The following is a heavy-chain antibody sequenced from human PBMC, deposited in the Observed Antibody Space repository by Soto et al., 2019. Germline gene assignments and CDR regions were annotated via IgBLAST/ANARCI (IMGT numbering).Heavy chain of an antibody. Sequence: SETLSLTCTVSGGSISSGGYYWSWIRQHPGKGLEWIGYIYYSGSTYHNPSLKSRVTISVDTSKNQFSLKLSSVTAADTAVYYCARDRRIAAAGPYYFDYWGQGTLVTVSS. J-gene: IGHJ4*02. CDR3: ARDRRIAAAGPYYFDY. CDR1: GGSISSGGYY. CDR2: IYYSGST. D-gene: IGHD6-13*01. V-gene: IGHV4-31*03.